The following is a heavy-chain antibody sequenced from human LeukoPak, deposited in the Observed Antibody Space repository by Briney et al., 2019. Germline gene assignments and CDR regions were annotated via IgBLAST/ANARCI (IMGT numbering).Heavy chain of an antibody. CDR3: AKDMFRSYSGSYSPPDY. J-gene: IGHJ4*02. CDR1: GFTFSDYY. V-gene: IGHV3-11*01. CDR2: ISSSGSTI. D-gene: IGHD1-26*01. Sequence: GSLRLSCAASGFTFSDYYMSWIRQAPGKGLEWVSYISSSGSTIYYADSVKGRFTISRDNAKNSLYLQMNSLRAEDTALYYCAKDMFRSYSGSYSPPDYWGQGTLVTVSS.